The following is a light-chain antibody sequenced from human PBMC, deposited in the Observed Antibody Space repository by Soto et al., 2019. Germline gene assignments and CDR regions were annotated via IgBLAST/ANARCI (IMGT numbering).Light chain of an antibody. J-gene: IGLJ2*01. CDR1: SSDVGGYDY. CDR3: SSFTGTSALIL. CDR2: EVS. Sequence: QSAVTQPASVSGSPGQSITISCTGTSSDVGGYDYVSWYQQYPGKAPRLIIYEVSNRPSGVSNRFSGSKSGNTASLTISGLRAEAEGDYFCSSFTGTSALILFGGGTKLTVL. V-gene: IGLV2-14*01.